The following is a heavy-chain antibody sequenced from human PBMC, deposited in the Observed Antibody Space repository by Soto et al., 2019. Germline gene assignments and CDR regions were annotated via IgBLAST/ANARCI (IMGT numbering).Heavy chain of an antibody. D-gene: IGHD3-22*01. CDR3: AKAHYYDRSGYLDH. CDR2: LHSGGDT. Sequence: GGSLRLSCVASGIPVSSNYMTWVRQAPGKGLEWVSVLHSGGDTYYANSVKGRFTVSRDNSKNTLYLQMNSLRAEDTAVYYCAKAHYYDRSGYLDHWGQGTLVTVSS. V-gene: IGHV3-53*05. J-gene: IGHJ4*02. CDR1: GIPVSSNY.